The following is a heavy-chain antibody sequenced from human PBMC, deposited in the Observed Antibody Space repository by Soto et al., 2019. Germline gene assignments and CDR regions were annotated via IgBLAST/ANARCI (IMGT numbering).Heavy chain of an antibody. Sequence: QLQLQESGPGLVKPSETLSLTCTVSGGSISSSSYYWGWIRQPPGKGLEWIGSIYYSGSTYYNPSLKSRVTISVDTSKNQFSLKLSSVTAADTAVYYCARHRRDIVVVPAATRFDPWGQGTLVTVSS. D-gene: IGHD2-2*01. CDR1: GGSISSSSYY. V-gene: IGHV4-39*01. CDR2: IYYSGST. CDR3: ARHRRDIVVVPAATRFDP. J-gene: IGHJ5*02.